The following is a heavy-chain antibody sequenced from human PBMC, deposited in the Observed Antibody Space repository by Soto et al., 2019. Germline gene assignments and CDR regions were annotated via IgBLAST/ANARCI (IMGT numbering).Heavy chain of an antibody. CDR1: GFTFGTTD. CDR3: VKNSGWFNT. D-gene: IGHD3-10*01. V-gene: IGHV3-23*01. CDR2: IDGSGGIT. J-gene: IGHJ5*02. Sequence: GGVLRLSCAASGFTFGTTDMSWVRQAPGEGLEWVSTIDGSGGITYYADSVKGRFTISRDNSRNTVYLQMNSLRGDDTALYYCVKNSGWFNTWGQGALVTVSS.